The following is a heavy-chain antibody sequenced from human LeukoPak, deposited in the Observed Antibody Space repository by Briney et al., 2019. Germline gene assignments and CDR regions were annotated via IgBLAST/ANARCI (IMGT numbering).Heavy chain of an antibody. V-gene: IGHV3-74*01. Sequence: PGGSLRLSCAASGFTFSSYWMHWVRQAPGKGLVWVTRINSDGSSTSYADSVKGRFTISRDNAKNTLYLQMNSLRAEDTAVYYCARDDVIIDAFDIWGQGIMVTVSS. D-gene: IGHD2/OR15-2a*01. CDR2: INSDGSST. CDR1: GFTFSSYW. J-gene: IGHJ3*02. CDR3: ARDDVIIDAFDI.